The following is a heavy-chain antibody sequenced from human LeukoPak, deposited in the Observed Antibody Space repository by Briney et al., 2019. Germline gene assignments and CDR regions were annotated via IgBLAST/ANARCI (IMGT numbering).Heavy chain of an antibody. J-gene: IGHJ6*02. CDR2: ISAYNGNT. D-gene: IGHD3-10*01. CDR1: GYTFTSYG. Sequence: GASVKVSCKASGYTFTSYGISWVRQAPGQGLEWMGWISAYNGNTNYAQKPQGRVTMTTDPSTSTAYMELRSLRSDHTAVYYCARGPPFTMVRGVIHGMHVWGRGTTVTVSS. CDR3: ARGPPFTMVRGVIHGMHV. V-gene: IGHV1-18*01.